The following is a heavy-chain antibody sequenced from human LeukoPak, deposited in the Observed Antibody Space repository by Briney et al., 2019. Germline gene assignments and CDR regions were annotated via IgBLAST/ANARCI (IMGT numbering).Heavy chain of an antibody. V-gene: IGHV4-39*07. CDR1: GGSISSSSYY. Sequence: PSETLSLTCTVSGGSISSSSYYWGWIRQPPGKGLEWIGSIYYSGSTYYNPSLKSRVTISINTSKNQFSLKLTSVTAADTAVYYCARAGGSGLIDYWGQGTLVTVSS. CDR2: IYYSGST. J-gene: IGHJ4*02. CDR3: ARAGGSGLIDY. D-gene: IGHD6-19*01.